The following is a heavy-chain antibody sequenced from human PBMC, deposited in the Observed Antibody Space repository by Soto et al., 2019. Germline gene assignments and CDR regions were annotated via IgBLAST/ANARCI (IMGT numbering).Heavy chain of an antibody. D-gene: IGHD3-22*01. J-gene: IGHJ4*02. V-gene: IGHV3-48*02. CDR2: ISSSSSTI. CDR1: GFTFSSYS. Sequence: GSLRLSCAASGFTFSSYSMNWVRQAPGKGLEWVSYISSSSSTIYYADSVKGRFTISRDNAKNSLYLQMNSLRDEDTAVYYCARDPDKYYYDSSGYGYWGQGTLVTVSS. CDR3: ARDPDKYYYDSSGYGY.